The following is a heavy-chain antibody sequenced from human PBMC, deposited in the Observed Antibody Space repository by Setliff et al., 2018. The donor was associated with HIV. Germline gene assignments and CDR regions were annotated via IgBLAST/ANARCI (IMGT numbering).Heavy chain of an antibody. CDR1: GGSISSFY. CDR3: ARAGSYGWDY. CDR2: IYYSGST. J-gene: IGHJ4*02. Sequence: SETLTLTCTVSGGSISSFYWTWIRQPPGKGLEWIGYIYYSGSTNYNPSLKSRLTISVDTSKNQVSLKLSSVTAADTAVYYCARAGSYGWDYWGQGTLVTVSS. V-gene: IGHV4-59*01. D-gene: IGHD5-18*01.